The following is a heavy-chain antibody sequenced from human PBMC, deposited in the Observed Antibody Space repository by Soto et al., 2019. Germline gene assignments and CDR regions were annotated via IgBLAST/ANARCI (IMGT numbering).Heavy chain of an antibody. CDR1: GYSISSGYY. V-gene: IGHV4-38-2*01. J-gene: IGHJ3*02. Sequence: SETLSLTCAVSGYSISSGYYWGWIRRPPGKGLEWIGSIYHSGSTYYNPSLKSRVTISVDTSKNQFSLKLSSVTAADTAVYYCARRNLGATPDAFDIWGQGTMVTVSS. CDR3: ARRNLGATPDAFDI. D-gene: IGHD1-26*01. CDR2: IYHSGST.